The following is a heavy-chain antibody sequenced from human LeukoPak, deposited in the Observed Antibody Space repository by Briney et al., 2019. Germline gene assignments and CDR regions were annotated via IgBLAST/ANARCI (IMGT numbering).Heavy chain of an antibody. D-gene: IGHD3-3*01. CDR2: IIPIFGTA. CDR1: GGTFSSYA. CDR3: ASGLLTIFGVVHLLDY. Sequence: GASVKVSCEASGGTFSSYAISWVRQAPGQGLEWMGGIIPIFGTANYAQKFQGRVTITADESTSTAYMELSSLRSEDTAVYYCASGLLTIFGVVHLLDYWGQGTLVTVSS. J-gene: IGHJ4*02. V-gene: IGHV1-69*13.